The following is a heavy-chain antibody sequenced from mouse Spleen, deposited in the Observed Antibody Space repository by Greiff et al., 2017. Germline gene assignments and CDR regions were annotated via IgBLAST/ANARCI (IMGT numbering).Heavy chain of an antibody. CDR2: IDPEDGDT. J-gene: IGHJ2*01. Sequence: EVKLVESGAELVRPGASVKLSCTASGFNIKDYYMHWVKQRPEQGLEWTGRIDPEDGDTEYAPKFQGKATMTADTSSNTAYLQLSSLTSEDTAVYYCTFYSYYSYDVWYWGQGTTLTVSS. CDR3: TFYSYYSYDVWY. V-gene: IGHV14-1*01. CDR1: GFNIKDYY. D-gene: IGHD2-12*01.